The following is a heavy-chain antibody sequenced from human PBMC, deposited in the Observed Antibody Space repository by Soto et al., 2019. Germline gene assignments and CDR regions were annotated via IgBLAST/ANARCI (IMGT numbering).Heavy chain of an antibody. V-gene: IGHV1-69*06. J-gene: IGHJ6*02. CDR2: IIPIFGTA. CDR1: GGTFIIYA. CDR3: ASSTEPYYYYGMDA. Sequence: SVKVSCKASGGTFIIYAISWVRQAPGQGLEWMGGIIPIFGTANYAQKFQGRVTITADKSTSTAYMELSSLRSEDTAVYYCASSTEPYYYYGMDAWGQGTTVTVSS. D-gene: IGHD3-3*02.